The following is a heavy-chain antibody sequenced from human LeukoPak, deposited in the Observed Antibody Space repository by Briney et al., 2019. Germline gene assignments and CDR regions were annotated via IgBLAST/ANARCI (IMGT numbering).Heavy chain of an antibody. V-gene: IGHV3-53*01. CDR2: IYSGGST. D-gene: IGHD4-17*01. CDR3: ARDGHGDYYFDY. J-gene: IGHJ4*02. CDR1: GFTVSSNY. Sequence: HPGGSLRLSCAASGFTVSSNYMSWVRQAPGKGLEWVSVIYSGGSTYYADSVKGRFTISRDNSKNTLYLQMNSLRAEDTAVYYCARDGHGDYYFDYWGQGTLVTVSS.